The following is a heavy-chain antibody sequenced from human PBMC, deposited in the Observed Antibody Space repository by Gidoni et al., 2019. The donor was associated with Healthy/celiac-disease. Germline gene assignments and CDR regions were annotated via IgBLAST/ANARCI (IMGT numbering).Heavy chain of an antibody. CDR1: GFTFSNAW. D-gene: IGHD5-18*01. CDR2: IKSKTDGGTT. Sequence: EVQLVESGGGLVKPGGSLRLSCAASGFTFSNAWMSWVRQAPGKGLEWVGRIKSKTDGGTTDYAAPVKGRFTISRYDSKNTLYLQMNSLKTEDTAVYYCTTTLYSYGYDYWGQGTLVTVSS. V-gene: IGHV3-15*01. CDR3: TTTLYSYGYDY. J-gene: IGHJ4*02.